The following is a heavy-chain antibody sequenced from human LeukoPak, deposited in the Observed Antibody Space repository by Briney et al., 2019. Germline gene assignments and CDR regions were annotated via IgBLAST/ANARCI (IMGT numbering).Heavy chain of an antibody. V-gene: IGHV1-69*04. CDR3: AREPHGDFDY. CDR1: GYTFTGYY. Sequence: GASVKVSCKASGYTFTGYYMHWVRQAPGQGLEWMGRIIPILGIANYAQKFQGRVTITADKSTSTAYMELSSLRSEDTAVYYCAREPHGDFDYWGQGTLVTVSS. J-gene: IGHJ4*02. D-gene: IGHD4-17*01. CDR2: IIPILGIA.